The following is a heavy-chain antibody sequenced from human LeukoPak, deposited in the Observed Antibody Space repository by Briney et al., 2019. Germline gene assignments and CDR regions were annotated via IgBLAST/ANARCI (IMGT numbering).Heavy chain of an antibody. D-gene: IGHD3-10*01. CDR2: MNPNSGNT. CDR1: GYTFTSYD. CDR3: VRGREGRDGGSYYYYYMDV. J-gene: IGHJ6*03. V-gene: IGHV1-8*01. Sequence: GASVKVSCKASGYTFTSYDINWVRQATGQGLEWMGWMNPNSGNTGYAQKFQGRVTMTRNTSISTAYMELSSLRSEDTAVYYCVRGREGRDGGSYYYYYMDVWGKGTTVTISS.